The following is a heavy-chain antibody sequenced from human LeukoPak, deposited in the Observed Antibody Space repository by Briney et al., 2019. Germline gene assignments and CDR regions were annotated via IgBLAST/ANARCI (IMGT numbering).Heavy chain of an antibody. CDR3: ARDNSVRDEAWWFNP. CDR1: GYTFTSYG. Sequence: ASVKVSCKASGYTFTSYGISWVRQAPGQGLEWMGWISAYNGNTNYAQKLQGRVTMTTDTSTSTAYMELRSPRSDDTAVYYCARDNSVRDEAWWFNPWSQGTLVTVSS. V-gene: IGHV1-18*01. CDR2: ISAYNGNT. D-gene: IGHD5-24*01. J-gene: IGHJ5*02.